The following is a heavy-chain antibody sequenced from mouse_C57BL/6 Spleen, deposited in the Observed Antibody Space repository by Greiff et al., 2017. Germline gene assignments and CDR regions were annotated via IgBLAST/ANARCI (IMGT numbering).Heavy chain of an antibody. Sequence: VQLQQSGPELVKPGASVKISCKASGYAFSSSWMNWVKQRPGKGLEWIGRIYPGDGDTNYNGKFKGKATLTADKSSSTAYMQLSSLTSEDSAVYFCERSPLLHYYGSSLYYFDYWGQGTTLTVSS. CDR1: GYAFSSSW. D-gene: IGHD1-1*01. V-gene: IGHV1-82*01. CDR2: IYPGDGDT. J-gene: IGHJ2*01. CDR3: ERSPLLHYYGSSLYYFDY.